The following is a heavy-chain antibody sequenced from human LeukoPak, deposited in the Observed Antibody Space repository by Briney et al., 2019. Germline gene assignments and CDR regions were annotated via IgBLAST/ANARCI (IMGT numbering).Heavy chain of an antibody. Sequence: GGSLRLSCAASGFTFSNYAMHWVRQAPGKGLEWVAVISYDGTNKYYADSVKGRYTISRDNSKNTLYLQMNSLRAEDTALYYCAKGLERESRLDSWGQGTLVTVSS. CDR2: ISYDGTNK. CDR3: AKGLERESRLDS. V-gene: IGHV3-30*18. J-gene: IGHJ4*02. D-gene: IGHD1-1*01. CDR1: GFTFSNYA.